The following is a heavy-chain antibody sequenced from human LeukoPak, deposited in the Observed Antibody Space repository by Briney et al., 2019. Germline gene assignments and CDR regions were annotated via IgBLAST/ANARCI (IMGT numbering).Heavy chain of an antibody. D-gene: IGHD1-26*01. J-gene: IGHJ5*02. V-gene: IGHV1-2*02. CDR1: GYTFTGYY. Sequence: ASVKVSCKASGYTFTGYYMHWVRQAPGQGLEWMGWINPNSGGTNYAQKFQGRVTMTRDTSISTAYMELSRLRSDDTAVYYCARDHGGSYYGWFDPWGQGTLVTVSP. CDR3: ARDHGGSYYGWFDP. CDR2: INPNSGGT.